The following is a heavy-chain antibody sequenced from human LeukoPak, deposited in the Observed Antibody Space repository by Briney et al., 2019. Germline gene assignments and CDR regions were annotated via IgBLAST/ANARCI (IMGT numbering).Heavy chain of an antibody. Sequence: GESLKISCKGSGYSFTSYWIGWVRQMPGKGLEWMGIIYPGDSDTRYSQSFQGQVTISADKSISTAYLQWNSLKASDTAMYYCARLDCGGDCYIPDAFAIWGQGTMVTVSS. CDR1: GYSFTSYW. CDR2: IYPGDSDT. V-gene: IGHV5-51*01. CDR3: ARLDCGGDCYIPDAFAI. D-gene: IGHD2-21*02. J-gene: IGHJ3*02.